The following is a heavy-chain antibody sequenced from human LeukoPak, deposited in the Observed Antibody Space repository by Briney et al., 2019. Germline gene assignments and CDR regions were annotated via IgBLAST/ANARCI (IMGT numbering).Heavy chain of an antibody. CDR1: GFTFSSYG. J-gene: IGHJ4*02. CDR2: IRYDGSHK. CDR3: ARVSTVTNGGWLNY. Sequence: GGSLRLSCAASGFTFSSYGMHWVRQAPGKGLEWVAFIRYDGSHKYYADSVKGRFTISRDNSKNTLYLQMNSLRAEDTAVYYCARVSTVTNGGWLNYWGQGTLVTVSS. V-gene: IGHV3-30*02. D-gene: IGHD4-11*01.